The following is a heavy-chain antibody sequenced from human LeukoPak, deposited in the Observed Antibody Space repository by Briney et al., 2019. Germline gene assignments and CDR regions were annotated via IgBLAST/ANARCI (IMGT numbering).Heavy chain of an antibody. CDR3: AKGDYSNYGEWFDP. V-gene: IGHV3-33*06. CDR1: GFTFSSYG. D-gene: IGHD4-11*01. J-gene: IGHJ5*02. Sequence: PGRSLRLSCAASGFTFSSYGMHWVRQAPGKGLEWVAVIWYDGSNKYYADSVKGRFTTSRDNSKNTLYLQMNSLRAEDTAVYYCAKGDYSNYGEWFDPWGQGTLVTVSS. CDR2: IWYDGSNK.